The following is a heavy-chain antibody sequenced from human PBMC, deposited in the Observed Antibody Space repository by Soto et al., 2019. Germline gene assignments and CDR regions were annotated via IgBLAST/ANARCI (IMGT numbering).Heavy chain of an antibody. D-gene: IGHD5-12*01. J-gene: IGHJ6*02. Sequence: QVQLVQSGAEVKKPGSSVKVSCKASGGTFSSYAISWVRQAPGQGLEWMGGIIPIFGTANYAQKFQGRVTITADASTSTAYMERSSLRSEDTAVYYCARAAERGYSLYYYYGMDVWGQGTTVTVSS. CDR3: ARAAERGYSLYYYYGMDV. V-gene: IGHV1-69*01. CDR2: IIPIFGTA. CDR1: GGTFSSYA.